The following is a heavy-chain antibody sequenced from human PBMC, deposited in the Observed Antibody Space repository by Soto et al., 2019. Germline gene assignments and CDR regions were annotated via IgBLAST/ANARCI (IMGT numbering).Heavy chain of an antibody. CDR3: ARGADYDFWSGFRVAPVLRGGPAVDN. J-gene: IGHJ3*02. CDR2: IKQGGSEK. CDR1: GFTFSSYW. D-gene: IGHD3-3*01. Sequence: GGSLRLSCAASGFTFSSYWMSWVRQAPGKGLEWVANIKQGGSEKYYVDSVKGRFTISRDNAKNSLYLQMNSLRAEDTAVYYCARGADYDFWSGFRVAPVLRGGPAVDNWGQGTMVSVSS. V-gene: IGHV3-7*01.